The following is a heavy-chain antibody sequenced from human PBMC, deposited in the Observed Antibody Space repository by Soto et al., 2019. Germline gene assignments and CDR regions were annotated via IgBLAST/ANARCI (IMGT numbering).Heavy chain of an antibody. CDR2: IYHSGST. CDR1: GGSISSSNW. J-gene: IGHJ6*02. CDR3: ARNGGQDDIGDYYYYYRIDV. D-gene: IGHD2-8*01. V-gene: IGHV4-4*02. Sequence: SETLSLTCAVSGGSISSSNWWSWVRQPPGKGLEWIGEIYHSGSTNYNPSLKSRVTISVDKSKNQFSLKLSSVTAADTAVYYCARNGGQDDIGDYYYYYRIDVWGQGTTVTVSS.